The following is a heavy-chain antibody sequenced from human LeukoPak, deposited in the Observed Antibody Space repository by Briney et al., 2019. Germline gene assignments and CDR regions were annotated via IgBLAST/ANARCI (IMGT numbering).Heavy chain of an antibody. CDR3: ARGEVVVVVAATLDY. J-gene: IGHJ4*02. CDR2: ISYDGSNK. CDR1: GFTFSSYA. Sequence: PGRSLRLSCAASGFTFSSYAMHWVRQAPGKGLEWVAVISYDGSNKYYADSVKGRFTISRDNSKNTLYLRMNSLRAEDTAVYYCARGEVVVVVAATLDYWGQGTLVTVSS. D-gene: IGHD2-15*01. V-gene: IGHV3-30*04.